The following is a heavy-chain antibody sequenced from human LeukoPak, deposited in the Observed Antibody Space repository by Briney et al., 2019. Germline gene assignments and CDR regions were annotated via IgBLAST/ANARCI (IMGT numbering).Heavy chain of an antibody. V-gene: IGHV4-30-2*01. J-gene: IGHJ4*02. CDR3: ARGYGTFDF. Sequence: TSETLSLTCAVSGGSINSGGYSWSWLRQPPGKGLEWMAYIYHSGSTYYNPSLKSRVTMSAASSKNHFSLKLNSVTAADTAVYYCARGYGTFDFWGQGILVTVSS. CDR1: GGSINSGGYS. CDR2: IYHSGST. D-gene: IGHD5-18*01.